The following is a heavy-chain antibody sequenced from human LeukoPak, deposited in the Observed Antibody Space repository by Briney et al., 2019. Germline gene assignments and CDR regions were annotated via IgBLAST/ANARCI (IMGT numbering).Heavy chain of an antibody. CDR3: AKDRQRYPAEPDY. D-gene: IGHD3-9*01. CDR1: GFTFSSYA. CDR2: ISGSGGST. Sequence: GGSLRLSCAASGFTFSSYAMSWVRQAPGKGLEWVSAISGSGGSTYYADSVKGRFTISRNNSKNTLYLQMDSLRAEDTAVYYCAKDRQRYPAEPDYWGQGTLVTVSS. J-gene: IGHJ4*02. V-gene: IGHV3-23*01.